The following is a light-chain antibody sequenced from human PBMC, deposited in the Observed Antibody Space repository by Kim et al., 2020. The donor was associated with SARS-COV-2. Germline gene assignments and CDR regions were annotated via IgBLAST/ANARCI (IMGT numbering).Light chain of an antibody. Sequence: EVVLTQSPSTLSLSPGDRVTLSCRASQGVGSRLAWYQQKPGQAPRLVIYDASNRATGIPARFSGSGSGTDFTLSISSLEPEDFAVYFCQQRRSWPVTFGQGTKVDIK. J-gene: IGKJ1*01. CDR2: DAS. CDR1: QGVGSR. CDR3: QQRRSWPVT. V-gene: IGKV3-11*01.